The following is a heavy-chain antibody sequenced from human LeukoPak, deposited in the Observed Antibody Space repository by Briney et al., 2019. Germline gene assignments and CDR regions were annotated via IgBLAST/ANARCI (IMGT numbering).Heavy chain of an antibody. V-gene: IGHV3-23*01. CDR1: GFTFSTYA. D-gene: IGHD6-19*01. CDR3: AKEPQWLVKNAFDI. Sequence: GGSLRLSCAASGFTFSTYAMSWVRQAPGKGLEWVSALSGSGGSTYYADSAKGRFTISRDNSKNTLYLQMNSLRAEDTAVYYCAKEPQWLVKNAFDIWGQGTMVTVSS. CDR2: LSGSGGST. J-gene: IGHJ3*02.